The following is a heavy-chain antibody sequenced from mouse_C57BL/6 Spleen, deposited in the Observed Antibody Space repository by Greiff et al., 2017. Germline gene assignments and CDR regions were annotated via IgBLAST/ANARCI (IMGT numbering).Heavy chain of an antibody. CDR2: IYPGSGNT. V-gene: IGHV1-66*01. CDR1: GYSFTSYY. J-gene: IGHJ2*01. Sequence: QVQLQQSGPELVKPGASVKISCKASGYSFTSYYIHWVKQRPGQGLEWIGWIYPGSGNTKYNEKFKGKATLTADTSSSTAYMQLSSLTSEDSAVYYCARAAYYGSNYFDYWGQGTTLTVSS. D-gene: IGHD1-1*01. CDR3: ARAAYYGSNYFDY.